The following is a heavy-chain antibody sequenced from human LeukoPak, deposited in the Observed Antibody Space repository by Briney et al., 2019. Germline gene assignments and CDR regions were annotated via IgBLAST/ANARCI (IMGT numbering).Heavy chain of an antibody. J-gene: IGHJ4*02. D-gene: IGHD4-23*01. Sequence: SETLSLTCTVSGGSISNYYWSWIRQPAGKGLEWIGRIYSLGSTNYNPSLKSRVTMSVDTSKNQFSLKVRSVTAADTAIYYCAKGPTVATPTAVDYWGQGILVTVSS. CDR1: GGSISNYY. CDR2: IYSLGST. CDR3: AKGPTVATPTAVDY. V-gene: IGHV4-4*07.